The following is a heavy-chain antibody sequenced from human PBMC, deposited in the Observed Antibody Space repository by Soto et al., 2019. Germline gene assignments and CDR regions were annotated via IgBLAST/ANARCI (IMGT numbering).Heavy chain of an antibody. CDR2: IIPIFGKV. CDR3: AKMDPSFEGGEGFDA. Sequence: QVQLVQSGAEVRKPGSSVKVSCQASGDTFSNFAITWVRQAPGQGLDWMGGIIPIFGKVYYAHKFQGRVTLSADEATSTAYMELVSLRSDDTATYYCAKMDPSFEGGEGFDAWGQGTLVTVSS. V-gene: IGHV1-69*01. CDR1: GDTFSNFA. J-gene: IGHJ5*02. D-gene: IGHD3-16*01.